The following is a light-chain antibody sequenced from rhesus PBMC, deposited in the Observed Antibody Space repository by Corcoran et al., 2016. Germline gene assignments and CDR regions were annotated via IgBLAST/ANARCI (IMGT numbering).Light chain of an antibody. Sequence: DIQMTQSPSSLSASVGDRVTIHCRASQGISNRLAWYQQKTGKALHLLIYRAYNLEIGVPSRFSGSGSGTVFTLTISSLQPEDIATYYCQQHDNSPYIFGQGTKVKIK. CDR2: RAY. CDR1: QGISNR. V-gene: IGKV1-69*01. CDR3: QQHDNSPYI. J-gene: IGKJ2*01.